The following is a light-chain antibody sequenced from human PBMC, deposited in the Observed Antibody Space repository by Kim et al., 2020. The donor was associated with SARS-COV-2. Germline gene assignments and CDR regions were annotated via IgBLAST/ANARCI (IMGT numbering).Light chain of an antibody. Sequence: SYELTQPPSVSVSPGQTASITCSGDKLGDKYACWYQQKPGQSPVLVIYQDSKRPSGIPERFSGSNSGNTATLTISGTQAMDEADYYCQAWESSTDNYVFG. CDR1: KLGDKY. V-gene: IGLV3-1*01. J-gene: IGLJ1*01. CDR2: QDS. CDR3: QAWESSTDNYV.